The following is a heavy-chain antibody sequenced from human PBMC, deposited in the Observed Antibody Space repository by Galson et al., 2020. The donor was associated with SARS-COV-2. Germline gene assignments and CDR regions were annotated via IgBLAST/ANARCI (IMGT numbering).Heavy chain of an antibody. CDR3: IRGALSFDY. D-gene: IGHD3-10*01. CDR2: IKKKTDGGTR. J-gene: IGHJ4*02. Sequence: GESLKISCAASGFSFANAWMNWVRQAPGKGLEWVGRIKKKTDGGTREYAPPVEGRFTISRDDPKNTLYLQLDSLKTEDTAIYYCIRGALSFDYWGQGTLVTVSS. CDR1: GFSFANAW. V-gene: IGHV3-15*07.